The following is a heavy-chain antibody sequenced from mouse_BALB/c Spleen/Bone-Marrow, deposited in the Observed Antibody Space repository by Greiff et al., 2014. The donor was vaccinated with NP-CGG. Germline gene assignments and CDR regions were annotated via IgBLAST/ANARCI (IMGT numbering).Heavy chain of an antibody. CDR3: ARGDYGYHWYVDV. J-gene: IGHJ1*01. CDR2: IYPGDGDT. Sequence: VQLVESGAELARPGASVKLSCKASGYNFTTHWMQWVKQRPGQGLEWIGAIYPGDGDTRYTQKFKGKATLTADKSSSTAYMQLSDLASEDSAVYYCARGDYGYHWYVDVWGAGTTVTVSS. D-gene: IGHD1-2*01. CDR1: GYNFTTHW. V-gene: IGHV1-87*01.